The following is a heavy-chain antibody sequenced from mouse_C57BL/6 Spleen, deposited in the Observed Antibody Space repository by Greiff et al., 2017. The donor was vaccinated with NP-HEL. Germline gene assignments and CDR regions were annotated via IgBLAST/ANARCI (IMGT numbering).Heavy chain of an antibody. CDR2: ISSSSGTI. V-gene: IGHV5-17*01. CDR3: AREADDEDGYAMDY. J-gene: IGHJ4*01. Sequence: DVHLVESGGGLVKPGGSLKLSCAASGFTFSDYGMHWVRQAPEKGLEWVAYISSSSGTIYYADTVKGRSTISRDNAKNSLFLQMTSMRSEDTAIDYCAREADDEDGYAMDYWGQGTSVTVSS. CDR1: GFTFSDYG.